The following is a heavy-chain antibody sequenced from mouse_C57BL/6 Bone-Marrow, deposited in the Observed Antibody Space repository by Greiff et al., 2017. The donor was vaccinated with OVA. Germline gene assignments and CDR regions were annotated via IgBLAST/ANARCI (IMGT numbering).Heavy chain of an antibody. J-gene: IGHJ1*03. V-gene: IGHV1-55*01. Sequence: QVQLQQPGAELVKPGASVKMSCKASGYTFTSYWITWVKQRPGQGLEWIGDLYPGSGSTNYNEKFKSKATLTVDTSSSTAYMQISSLTSEDSAVYYCARWGTTVVATDFDVWGTGTTVTVSS. CDR1: GYTFTSYW. CDR2: LYPGSGST. D-gene: IGHD1-1*01. CDR3: ARWGTTVVATDFDV.